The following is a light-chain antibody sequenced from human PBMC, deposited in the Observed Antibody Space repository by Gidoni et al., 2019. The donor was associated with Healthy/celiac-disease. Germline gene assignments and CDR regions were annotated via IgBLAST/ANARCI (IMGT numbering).Light chain of an antibody. Sequence: EIVMTQSPATLSVSPGERATLSCRASQSVSSNLAWYQQKPGQAPRLLIYGASTRATGIPARLSGSGAGTEFTRTISSLQSEDFAVYYCQQYNNWPRGTFGQGTKVEIK. CDR1: QSVSSN. CDR2: GAS. J-gene: IGKJ1*01. CDR3: QQYNNWPRGT. V-gene: IGKV3-15*01.